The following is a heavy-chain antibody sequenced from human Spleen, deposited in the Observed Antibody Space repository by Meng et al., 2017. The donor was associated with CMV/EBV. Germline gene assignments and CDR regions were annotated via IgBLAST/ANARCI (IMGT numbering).Heavy chain of an antibody. V-gene: IGHV4-39*07. J-gene: IGHJ5*02. CDR1: GGSISSSSCY. CDR2: IYYSGST. Sequence: TVSGGSISSSSCYWGWIRQPPGKGLEWIGSIYYSGSTYYNPSLKSRVTISVDTSKNQFSLKLSSVTAADTAVYYCASGSPAACWFDPWGQGTLVTVSS. CDR3: ASGSPAACWFDP. D-gene: IGHD6-13*01.